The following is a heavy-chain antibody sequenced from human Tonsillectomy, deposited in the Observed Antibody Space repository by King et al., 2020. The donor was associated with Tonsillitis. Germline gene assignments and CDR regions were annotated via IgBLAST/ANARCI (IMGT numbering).Heavy chain of an antibody. CDR3: ERARGLSLGWFDP. Sequence: WGWIRQPPGKGLEWIGSIYYSGSTYYNPSLKSRVTIAVDTSKNQFSLKLSSVTAADTALYYCERARGLSLGWFDPWGQGTPVPVSS. D-gene: IGHD1-26*01. V-gene: IGHV4-39*01. J-gene: IGHJ5*02. CDR2: IYYSGST.